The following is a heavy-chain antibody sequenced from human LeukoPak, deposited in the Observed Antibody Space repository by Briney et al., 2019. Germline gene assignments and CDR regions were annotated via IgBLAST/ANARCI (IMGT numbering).Heavy chain of an antibody. CDR2: IRYDGSNK. V-gene: IGHV3-30*02. J-gene: IGHJ4*02. CDR3: ASIDILTGYFRFDY. CDR1: GFTFSSYG. Sequence: PGGSLRLSCAASGFTFSSYGMHWVRQAPGKGLEWVAFIRYDGSNKYYADSVKGRFTISRDNSKNTLYLQMNSLRAEDTAVYYCASIDILTGYFRFDYWGQGTLVTVSS. D-gene: IGHD3-9*01.